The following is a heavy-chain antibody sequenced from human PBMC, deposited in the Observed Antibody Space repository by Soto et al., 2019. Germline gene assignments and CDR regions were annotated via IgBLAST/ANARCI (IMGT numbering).Heavy chain of an antibody. J-gene: IGHJ6*02. Sequence: SQILSLTCSVAGGSSSSYDWSWIRQPPGKGLEWIGYIYYSGSTNYNPSLKSRVTISVDTSKNQFSLKLSSVTAADTAVYYCARWAYYEFWSGPSGMDVWGQGTTVTVSS. D-gene: IGHD3-3*01. CDR2: IYYSGST. CDR1: GGSSSSYD. V-gene: IGHV4-59*01. CDR3: ARWAYYEFWSGPSGMDV.